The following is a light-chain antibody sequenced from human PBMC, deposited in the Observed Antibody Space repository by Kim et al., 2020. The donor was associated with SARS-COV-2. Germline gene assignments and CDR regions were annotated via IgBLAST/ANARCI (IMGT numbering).Light chain of an antibody. CDR2: GKD. CDR1: SLRGYH. CDR3: NSWDSINNRVV. J-gene: IGLJ2*01. Sequence: SSELTQDPDVSVALGQTVIITCQGDSLRGYHASWYQQKPRQAPVRVFYGKDDRPSGIPDRFSGSGSGDTASLTITEAQAEDEADYYCNSWDSINNRVVFGGGTQLTVL. V-gene: IGLV3-19*02.